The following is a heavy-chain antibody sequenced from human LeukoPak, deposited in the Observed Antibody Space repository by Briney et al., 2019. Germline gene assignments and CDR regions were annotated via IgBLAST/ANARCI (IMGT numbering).Heavy chain of an antibody. CDR2: VDPEDGET. CDR1: GYTFTDYY. J-gene: IGHJ4*02. Sequence: ASVKISCKVSGYTFTDYYMHWVPQAPGKGLEWMGLVDPEDGETIYAEKFQGRVTITADTSTDTAYMELSSLRSEDTAVYYCATDTTTYYYHYWGQGTLVSVSS. V-gene: IGHV1-69-2*01. CDR3: ATDTTTYYYHY. D-gene: IGHD1-26*01.